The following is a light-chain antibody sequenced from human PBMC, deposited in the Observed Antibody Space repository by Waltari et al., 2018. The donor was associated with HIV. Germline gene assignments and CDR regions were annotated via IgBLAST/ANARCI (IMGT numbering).Light chain of an antibody. V-gene: IGLV3-10*01. CDR1: ALPKRY. Sequence: SYELTQPPSVSVSPGQTARITSSGDALPKRYSYWYQPKSGQAPVLVIYKDNKRPSGITEGFSGSISGTMATLTISGAQVEDEADYYCYSTDNNGDRGVFGGGTKVSVL. J-gene: IGLJ2*01. CDR3: YSTDNNGDRGV. CDR2: KDN.